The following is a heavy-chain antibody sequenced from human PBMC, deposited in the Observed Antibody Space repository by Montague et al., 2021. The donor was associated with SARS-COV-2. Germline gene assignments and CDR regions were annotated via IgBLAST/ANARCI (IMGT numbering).Heavy chain of an antibody. V-gene: IGHV2-70*11. CDR2: IGWDDDK. J-gene: IGHJ4*02. Sequence: PALVKPTQTLTLTCTFSGFSLSTSGMCVSWIRQPPGKALEWLARIGWDDDKHYSTSLKTRLTISKDTSKNQVVLTMTNMDPVDTATYYCARETGTTVSLDYWGQGTLVTVSS. D-gene: IGHD1-7*01. CDR1: GFSLSTSGMC. CDR3: ARETGTTVSLDY.